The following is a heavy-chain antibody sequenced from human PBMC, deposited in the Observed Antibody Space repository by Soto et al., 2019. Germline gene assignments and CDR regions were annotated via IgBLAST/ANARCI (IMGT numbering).Heavy chain of an antibody. Sequence: GASVKVSCKASGYTFTSYAMHWVRQAPGQRLEWMGWINAGNGNTKYSQKFQGRVTITRDTSASTAYMELSSLRSEDTAVYYCARESTSPDPLYSSSGPDYWGQGTLVTVSS. J-gene: IGHJ4*02. CDR2: INAGNGNT. CDR1: GYTFTSYA. CDR3: ARESTSPDPLYSSSGPDY. V-gene: IGHV1-3*01. D-gene: IGHD6-6*01.